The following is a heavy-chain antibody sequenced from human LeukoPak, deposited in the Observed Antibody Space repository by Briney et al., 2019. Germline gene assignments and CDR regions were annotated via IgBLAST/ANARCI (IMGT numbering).Heavy chain of an antibody. CDR1: GFTFSSYW. CDR2: IKQDGGAK. V-gene: IGHV3-7*01. D-gene: IGHD3-22*01. Sequence: PGGSLRLSCAASGFTFSSYWMSWVRQAPGKGLEWVANIKQDGGAKYYVDSVRGRFTISRDNAKNSLYLQMNSLRDEDTAVYYCARLDPNRYYYDSSGSFWYFDLWGRGTLVTVSS. CDR3: ARLDPNRYYYDSSGSFWYFDL. J-gene: IGHJ2*01.